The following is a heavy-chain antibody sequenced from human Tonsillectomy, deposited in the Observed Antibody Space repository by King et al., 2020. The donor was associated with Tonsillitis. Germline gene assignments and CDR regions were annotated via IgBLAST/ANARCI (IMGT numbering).Heavy chain of an antibody. V-gene: IGHV3-64D*06. CDR3: VKASGSSVHYNYMDV. CDR2: ISSSGDTT. D-gene: IGHD2-15*01. Sequence: VQLVESGGGLVQPGGSLRLSCSASGFSFSSYAMHWVRRAPGKGLEYVSAISSSGDTTYFADSVKDRFTISRDNSRSTVFLQMSSLRAEDAAVFYCVKASGSSVHYNYMDVWGKGTTVTVSS. J-gene: IGHJ6*03. CDR1: GFSFSSYA.